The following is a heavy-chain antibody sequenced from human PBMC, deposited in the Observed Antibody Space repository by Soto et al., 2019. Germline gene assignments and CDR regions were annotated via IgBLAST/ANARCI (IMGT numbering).Heavy chain of an antibody. CDR1: GFTFSSYG. CDR2: IWYDGSNK. V-gene: IGHV3-33*01. CDR3: ARAIYSSGWYIGY. D-gene: IGHD6-19*01. J-gene: IGHJ4*02. Sequence: QVQLVESGGGVVQPGRSLRLSSAASGFTFSSYGMHWVRQAPGKGLEWVAVIWYDGSNKYYADSVKGRFTISRDNSKNTLYLQMNSLRAEDTAVYYCARAIYSSGWYIGYWGQGTLVTVSS.